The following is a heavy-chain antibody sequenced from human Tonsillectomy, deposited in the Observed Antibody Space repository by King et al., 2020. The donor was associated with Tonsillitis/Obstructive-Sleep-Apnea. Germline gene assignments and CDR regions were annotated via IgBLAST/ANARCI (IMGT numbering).Heavy chain of an antibody. CDR2: TSTSGSYI. CDR3: ARVARDYGDSYYMDV. J-gene: IGHJ6*03. Sequence: VQLVESGGGLVKPGGSLRLSCAASRFTFRRYSVNWVRQAPGKGLEWVSSTSTSGSYIYYADSVKGRFTISRENAKNSLYLQMNSLRAEDTAVYYCARVARDYGDSYYMDVWGKGTTVTVSS. V-gene: IGHV3-21*01. CDR1: RFTFRRYS. D-gene: IGHD4-17*01.